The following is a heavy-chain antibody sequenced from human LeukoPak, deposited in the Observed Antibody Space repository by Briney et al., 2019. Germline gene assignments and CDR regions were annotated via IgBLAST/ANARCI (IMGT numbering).Heavy chain of an antibody. CDR3: ARVTGYMVEDYFDY. CDR2: IYYGGSA. Sequence: PSETLSLTCTVSGGSISSYYWSWIRQPPGKGLEWIGYIYYGGSANYHPSLKSRVTISVDTSKNRFSLRLSSVTAADTAVYYCARVTGYMVEDYFDYWGQGTLVTVSS. J-gene: IGHJ4*02. CDR1: GGSISSYY. V-gene: IGHV4-59*01. D-gene: IGHD6-13*01.